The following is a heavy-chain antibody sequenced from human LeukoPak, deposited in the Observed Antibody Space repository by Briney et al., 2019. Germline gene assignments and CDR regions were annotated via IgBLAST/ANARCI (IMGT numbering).Heavy chain of an antibody. CDR1: GYSFTSYW. J-gene: IGHJ4*02. CDR3: ARYSGSYSXXXYFDY. D-gene: IGHD1-26*01. V-gene: IGHV5-51*01. CDR2: FYPADSDT. Sequence: PGESLKISCKGSGYSFTSYWIGWVRQMPGKGLEWMGIFYPADSDTRYSPSFQGQVTISADKSISTAYLQWSSLKASDTAMYYCARYSGSYSXXXYFDYWGQGTLVTVSS.